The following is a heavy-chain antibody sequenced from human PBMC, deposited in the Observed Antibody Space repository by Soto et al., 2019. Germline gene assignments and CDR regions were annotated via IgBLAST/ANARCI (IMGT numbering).Heavy chain of an antibody. D-gene: IGHD5-18*01. CDR3: ARLQLWSLDY. CDR2: IYYSGNT. Sequence: PSGTLSLTCTVSGGSISSYYWSWIRQPPGKGLEWIGYIYYSGNTNYNPSLKSRVTISVDTSESQFSLKLSSVTAADTAVYYCARLQLWSLDYWGQGPLVTVSS. CDR1: GGSISSYY. V-gene: IGHV4-59*08. J-gene: IGHJ4*02.